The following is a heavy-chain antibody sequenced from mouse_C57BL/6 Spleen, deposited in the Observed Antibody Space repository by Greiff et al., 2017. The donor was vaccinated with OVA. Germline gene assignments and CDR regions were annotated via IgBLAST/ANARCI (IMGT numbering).Heavy chain of an antibody. CDR3: ARDYDGYYN. CDR2: ISDGGSYT. V-gene: IGHV5-4*01. Sequence: VESGGGLVKPGGSLKLSCAASGFTFSSYAMSWVRQTPEKRLEWVATISDGGSYTYYPDNVKGRFTISRDNAKNNLYLQMSHLKSEDTAMYYCARDYDGYYNWGQGTTLTVSS. J-gene: IGHJ2*01. D-gene: IGHD2-3*01. CDR1: GFTFSSYA.